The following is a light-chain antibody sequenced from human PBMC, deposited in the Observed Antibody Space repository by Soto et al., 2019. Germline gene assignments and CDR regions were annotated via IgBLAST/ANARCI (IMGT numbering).Light chain of an antibody. Sequence: IQMTQSPSSLSASVEDRVIITCRASQSISNHSNWYQQKPGKAPKLLIYDASSLESGVPSRFSGSGSGTEFTLTISSLQSEDFAVYYCQQYNNWPQTFGQGTKVDIK. CDR2: DAS. V-gene: IGKV1D-13*01. CDR1: QSISNH. J-gene: IGKJ1*01. CDR3: QQYNNWPQT.